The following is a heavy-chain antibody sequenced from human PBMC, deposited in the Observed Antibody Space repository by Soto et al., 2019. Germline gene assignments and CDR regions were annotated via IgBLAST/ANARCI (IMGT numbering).Heavy chain of an antibody. J-gene: IGHJ3*02. D-gene: IGHD4-17*01. CDR2: ISGSGGST. CDR3: AKDSPGPVGDYGGIGRDAFDI. V-gene: IGHV3-23*01. Sequence: GGSLRLSCAASGFTFSSYAMSWVRQAPGKGLEWVSAISGSGGSTYYADSVKGRFTISRDNSKNTLYLQMNSLRAEDTAVYYCAKDSPGPVGDYGGIGRDAFDIWGQGTMVTVSS. CDR1: GFTFSSYA.